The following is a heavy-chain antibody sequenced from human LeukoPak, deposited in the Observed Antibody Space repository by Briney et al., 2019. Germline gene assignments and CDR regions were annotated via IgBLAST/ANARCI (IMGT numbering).Heavy chain of an antibody. Sequence: PGGSLRLSCAASGFTFSSYAMSWVRQAPGKGLEWVSAISGSGGSTYYADSVKGRFTISRDNSKNTLYLQMNSLRAEDTAVYYCAKDRTTMIVVVQPGGDAFDIWGQGTMVTVSS. J-gene: IGHJ3*02. CDR3: AKDRTTMIVVVQPGGDAFDI. D-gene: IGHD3-22*01. V-gene: IGHV3-23*01. CDR1: GFTFSSYA. CDR2: ISGSGGST.